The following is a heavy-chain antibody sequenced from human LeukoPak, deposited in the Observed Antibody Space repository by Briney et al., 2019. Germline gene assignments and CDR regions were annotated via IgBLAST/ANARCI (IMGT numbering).Heavy chain of an antibody. Sequence: PGGSLRLSCAASGFTFSSYAMSWVRQAPGKGLEWVSAISGSGGSTYYADSVKGRFTISRDNSKDTLSLEMNNLRPEDTAVYYCARDLNLGTSDSYWGQGTLVTVSS. CDR3: ARDLNLGTSDSY. CDR2: ISGSGGST. V-gene: IGHV3-23*01. CDR1: GFTFSSYA. J-gene: IGHJ4*02.